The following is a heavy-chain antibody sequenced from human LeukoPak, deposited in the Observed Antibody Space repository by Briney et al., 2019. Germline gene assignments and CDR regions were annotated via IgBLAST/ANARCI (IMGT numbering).Heavy chain of an antibody. Sequence: ASVTLSCTSSAYSFTVYYMYWVRQAPGQGLEWMGWMYPNDGNTGYAQRFQGRLTITRNTSISTAYMELSSLRADDTAVYYCARDGVSPMVEFVYWGQGTLVTVSS. CDR1: AYSFTVYY. CDR2: MYPNDGNT. CDR3: ARDGVSPMVEFVY. D-gene: IGHD5/OR15-5a*01. V-gene: IGHV1-8*03. J-gene: IGHJ4*02.